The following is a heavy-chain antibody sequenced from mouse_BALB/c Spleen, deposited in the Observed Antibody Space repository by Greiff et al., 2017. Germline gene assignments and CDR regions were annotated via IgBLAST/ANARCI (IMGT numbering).Heavy chain of an antibody. D-gene: IGHD2-10*02. J-gene: IGHJ3*01. Sequence: DVKLQESGPGLVKPSQSLSLTCSVTGYSITSGYYWNWIRQFPGNKLEWMGYISYDGSNNYNPSLKNRISITRDTSKNQFFLKLNSVTTEDTATYYCARRGMTYSAWFAYWGQGTLVTVSA. CDR2: ISYDGSN. CDR3: ARRGMTYSAWFAY. V-gene: IGHV3-6*02. CDR1: GYSITSGYY.